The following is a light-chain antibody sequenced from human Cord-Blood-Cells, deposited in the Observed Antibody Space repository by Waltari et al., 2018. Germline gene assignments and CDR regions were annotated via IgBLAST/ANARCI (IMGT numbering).Light chain of an antibody. CDR1: SRDVGGYNY. CDR2: DVS. V-gene: IGLV2-14*01. Sequence: QSALTQPASVSGSPGQSLPIPCTGTSRDVGGYNYVSWYQQHPGKAPKLMIYDVSNRPSGVSNRFSGSKSGNTASLTISGLQAEDEADYYCSSYTSSSTWVFGGGTKLTVL. CDR3: SSYTSSSTWV. J-gene: IGLJ3*02.